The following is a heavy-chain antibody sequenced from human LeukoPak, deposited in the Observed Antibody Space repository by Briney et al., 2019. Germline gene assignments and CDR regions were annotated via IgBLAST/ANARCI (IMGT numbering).Heavy chain of an antibody. V-gene: IGHV3-66*02. CDR2: IYSGGST. Sequence: GGSLRLSCAASGFTVSSNYMSWVRQAPGKGLEWVSVIYSGGSTYYADSVKGRFTISRDNSKNTLYLQMNSLRAEDTAVYYCASAKSDCSSTSCPFDYRGQGTLVTVSS. CDR3: ASAKSDCSSTSCPFDY. CDR1: GFTVSSNY. J-gene: IGHJ4*02. D-gene: IGHD2-2*01.